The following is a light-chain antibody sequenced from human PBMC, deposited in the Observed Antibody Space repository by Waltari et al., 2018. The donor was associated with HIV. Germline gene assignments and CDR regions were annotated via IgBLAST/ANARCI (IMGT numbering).Light chain of an antibody. CDR2: DNN. Sequence: QSVLTQPPSVSAAPGQTVTIPCSRSSANMGNNFVSCYQQVTGAAPKLVLYDNNERPSGIRDRFSGSKSGTSATLDITGLQPGDEADYYCGTWDSGKNVWVFGGGTKLTVL. V-gene: IGLV1-51*01. CDR1: SANMGNNF. J-gene: IGLJ3*02. CDR3: GTWDSGKNVWV.